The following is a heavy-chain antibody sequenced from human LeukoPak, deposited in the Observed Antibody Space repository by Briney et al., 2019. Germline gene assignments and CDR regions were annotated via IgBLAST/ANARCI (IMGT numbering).Heavy chain of an antibody. CDR1: GFTFSAYA. Sequence: GGSLRLSCVASGFTFSAYAVGWVRRAPGMGLEWVSSISVSGSQTDYADSVKGRFTISRDNSKNTFYLQMNSLRAEDPAVYYCGKGTPPPVYWGPGTLVTVSS. D-gene: IGHD1-14*01. CDR2: ISVSGSQT. V-gene: IGHV3-23*01. CDR3: GKGTPPPVY. J-gene: IGHJ4*02.